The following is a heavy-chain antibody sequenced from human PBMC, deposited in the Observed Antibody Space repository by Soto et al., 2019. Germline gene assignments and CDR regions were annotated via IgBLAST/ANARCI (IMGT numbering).Heavy chain of an antibody. CDR1: GFTFTSYA. Sequence: PGGSLRLSCAASGFTFTSYAMSWVRQAPGKGLEWVSHISGTGSSTYYADSVKGRFTISRDSSRNTLYLQMSSLTVDDTAVYFCEKTLPSKLTPFDYWGLGTLVTVS. V-gene: IGHV3-23*01. D-gene: IGHD3-9*01. J-gene: IGHJ4*02. CDR3: EKTLPSKLTPFDY. CDR2: ISGTGSST.